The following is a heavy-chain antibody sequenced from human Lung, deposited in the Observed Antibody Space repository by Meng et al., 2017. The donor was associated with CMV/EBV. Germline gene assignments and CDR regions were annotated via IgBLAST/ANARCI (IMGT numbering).Heavy chain of an antibody. D-gene: IGHD3-3*01. J-gene: IGHJ3*02. Sequence: ASVKVSXKASGYTFTDYRMHWVRQAPGQGLEWMGWISPNNGATNYAQKFQGRVTMTRDTPVNTAYMELNRLTYDDTAVYYCASKMYYDFWSAYRGTEGVDPFNIWGQGXLVTVSS. CDR3: ASKMYYDFWSAYRGTEGVDPFNI. CDR2: ISPNNGAT. CDR1: GYTFTDYR. V-gene: IGHV1-2*02.